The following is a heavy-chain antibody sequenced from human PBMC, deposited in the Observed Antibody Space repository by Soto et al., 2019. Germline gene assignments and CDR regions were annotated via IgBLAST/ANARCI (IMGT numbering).Heavy chain of an antibody. CDR3: ARKGGSMPFDY. Sequence: EVQLVESGGCLVQPGGSLRLSCAASGFTFSSYSMNWVRQAPGKGLEWVSYISSYSSTIYYADSVKGRFTISRDNAKNTLYLQRNSLRDEDTAVYYCARKGGSMPFDYRGQGTLVTVSS. CDR2: ISSYSSTI. J-gene: IGHJ4*02. D-gene: IGHD6-13*01. CDR1: GFTFSSYS. V-gene: IGHV3-48*02.